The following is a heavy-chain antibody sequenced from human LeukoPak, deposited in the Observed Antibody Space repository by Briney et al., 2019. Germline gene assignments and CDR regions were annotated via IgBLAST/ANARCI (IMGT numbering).Heavy chain of an antibody. CDR2: ISGSGGST. J-gene: IGHJ4*02. V-gene: IGHV3-23*01. CDR1: GFTFSSYA. Sequence: GGSLRLSCAASGFTFSSYAMSWVRQAPGKGLEWVSAISGSGGSTHYADSVKGRLTISRDNSKNTLYLQMNSLRAEDTAVYYCAKDSSPIYALWFGESYYFDYWGQGTLVTVSS. D-gene: IGHD3-10*01. CDR3: AKDSSPIYALWFGESYYFDY.